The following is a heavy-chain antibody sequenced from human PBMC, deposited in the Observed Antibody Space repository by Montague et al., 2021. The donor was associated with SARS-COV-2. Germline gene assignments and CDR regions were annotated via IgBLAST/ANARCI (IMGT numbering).Heavy chain of an antibody. Sequence: SLRLSWPASGFTFEDYAMHWVRQVPGKGLEWVSLIGGDGESTYYADSVKGRFTISRDNSKNSLFLQMDSLRPEDTALYYCAKDFWRLVGATLGNWGQGILVTVSS. CDR3: AKDFWRLVGATLGN. CDR2: IGGDGEST. CDR1: GFTFEDYA. V-gene: IGHV3-43*02. J-gene: IGHJ4*02. D-gene: IGHD1-26*01.